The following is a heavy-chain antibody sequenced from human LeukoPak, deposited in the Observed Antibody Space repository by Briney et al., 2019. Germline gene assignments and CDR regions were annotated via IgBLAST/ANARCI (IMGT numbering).Heavy chain of an antibody. Sequence: SETLSLTCTVSGGSISSYYWSWIRQPPGKGLEWIGYIYYSGSTNYNPSLKSRVTISVDTSKNQFSLKLSSVTAADTAVYYCARSPPTYCSGGSCYYYGMDVWGQGATVTVSS. V-gene: IGHV4-59*08. D-gene: IGHD2-15*01. J-gene: IGHJ6*02. CDR2: IYYSGST. CDR3: ARSPPTYCSGGSCYYYGMDV. CDR1: GGSISSYY.